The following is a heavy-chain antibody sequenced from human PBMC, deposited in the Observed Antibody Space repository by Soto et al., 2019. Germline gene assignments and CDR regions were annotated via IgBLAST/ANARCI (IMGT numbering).Heavy chain of an antibody. CDR3: AKQSGSGSYYNVGSGGHFDY. CDR2: INAGNSDT. J-gene: IGHJ4*02. Sequence: GASVKVSCKASGYTFTSYAMHWVRQAPGQRLEWMGWINAGNSDTTYSQKFQGRVTITSDTSASTAYMELTSLRAEDTAVYYCAKQSGSGSYYNVGSGGHFDYWGQGTLVTVSS. CDR1: GYTFTSYA. V-gene: IGHV1-3*01. D-gene: IGHD3-10*01.